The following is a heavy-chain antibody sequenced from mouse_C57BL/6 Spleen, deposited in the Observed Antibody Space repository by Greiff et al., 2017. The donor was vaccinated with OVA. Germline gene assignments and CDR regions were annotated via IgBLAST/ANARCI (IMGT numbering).Heavy chain of an antibody. Sequence: EVQLQQSGAELVRPGASVKLSCTASGFTITDYYMHWVKQRPEQGLEWIGRIDPADGDTEYAQKFQGKATLTADTSSNTAYLQLSSMPSEDTSVYYCTASFHYCSCCSFAYWGQGTLVTVSA. V-gene: IGHV14-1*01. CDR3: TASFHYCSCCSFAY. CDR2: IDPADGDT. D-gene: IGHD1-2*01. J-gene: IGHJ3*01. CDR1: GFTITDYY.